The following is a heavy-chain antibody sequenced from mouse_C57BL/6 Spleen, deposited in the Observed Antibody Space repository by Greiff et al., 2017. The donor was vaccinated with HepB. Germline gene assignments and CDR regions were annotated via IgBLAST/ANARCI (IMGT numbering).Heavy chain of an antibody. J-gene: IGHJ3*01. D-gene: IGHD2-4*01. CDR1: GYAFSSSW. V-gene: IGHV1-82*01. CDR3: AKGIYYDYDAWFAY. CDR2: IYPGDGDT. Sequence: VQLQQSGPELVKPGASVKISCKASGYAFSSSWMNWVKQRPGKGLEWIGRIYPGDGDTNYNGKFKGKATLTADKSSSTAYMQLSSLTSEDSAVYFCAKGIYYDYDAWFAYWGQGTLVTVSA.